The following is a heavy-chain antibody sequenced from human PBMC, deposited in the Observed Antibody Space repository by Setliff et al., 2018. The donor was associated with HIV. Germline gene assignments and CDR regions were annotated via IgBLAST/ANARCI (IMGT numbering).Heavy chain of an antibody. V-gene: IGHV3-21*01. CDR2: ISNSSRYY. D-gene: IGHD3-10*01. CDR1: GFLFNRYS. Sequence: PGGSLRLSCSASGFLFNRYSLNWVRQVPGRGAEWVASISNSSRYYWVKARYGDSVRGRFTISGDYAKNSVYLQMNSLRVEDSAVYYCAREVLRGGDDAFGLWGRGTVVTVSS. CDR3: AREVLRGGDDAFGL. J-gene: IGHJ3*01.